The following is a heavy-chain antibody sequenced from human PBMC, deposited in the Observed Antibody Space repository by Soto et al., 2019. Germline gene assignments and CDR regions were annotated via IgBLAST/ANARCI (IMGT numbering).Heavy chain of an antibody. D-gene: IGHD3-3*01. Sequence: PGGSLRLSCAASGFTFSNFAMGWVRRAPGKGLEWVSAIGGTSGSTYYADSVKGRFTISRDDSKNTAYLQMNSLKTEDTAVYYCTAYYDFWSGPGRYYYGMDVWGQGTTVTVSS. J-gene: IGHJ6*02. CDR3: TAYYDFWSGPGRYYYGMDV. CDR2: IGGTSGST. CDR1: GFTFSNFA. V-gene: IGHV3-23*01.